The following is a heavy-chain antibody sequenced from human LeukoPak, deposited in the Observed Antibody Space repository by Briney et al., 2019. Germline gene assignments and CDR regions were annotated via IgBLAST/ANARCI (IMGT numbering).Heavy chain of an antibody. V-gene: IGHV3-74*01. J-gene: IGHJ4*02. CDR3: VSFYEAY. CDR1: GNYW. D-gene: IGHD2/OR15-2a*01. CDR2: INSDGSWT. Sequence: GGSLRLSCAASGNYWMHWVRQAPGKGLVWVSHINSDGSWTSYADSVKGRFTTSKDNAKNTVYLQMNNLRAEDTAVYYCVSFYEAYWGRGTLVTVSS.